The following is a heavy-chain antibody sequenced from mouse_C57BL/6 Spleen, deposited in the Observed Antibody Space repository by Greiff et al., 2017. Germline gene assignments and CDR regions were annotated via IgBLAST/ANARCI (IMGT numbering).Heavy chain of an antibody. CDR2: IDPETGGT. D-gene: IGHD1-1*01. V-gene: IGHV1-15*01. J-gene: IGHJ1*03. Sequence: VQLQQSGAELVRPGASVTLSCKASGYTFTDYEMHWVKQTPVHGLEWIGAIDPETGGTAYNQKFKGKAILTADKSSSTAYMELRSLTSEDSAVYYYTRVVVGDWYFDVWGTGTTVTVSS. CDR3: TRVVVGDWYFDV. CDR1: GYTFTDYE.